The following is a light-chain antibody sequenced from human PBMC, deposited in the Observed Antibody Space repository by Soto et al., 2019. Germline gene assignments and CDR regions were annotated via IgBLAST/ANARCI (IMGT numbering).Light chain of an antibody. J-gene: IGKJ1*01. CDR3: QQTYRHPRT. Sequence: DIQMTQSPSSVSASVGDSVCFACQSSQTVKNNVNWYQHKRGKAPKLLISGSSNLQKGVPPRFSGSGTGTDFTLNINSLQPEDAATYYCQQTYRHPRTFGQGTSVDIK. V-gene: IGKV1-39*01. CDR2: GSS. CDR1: QTVKNN.